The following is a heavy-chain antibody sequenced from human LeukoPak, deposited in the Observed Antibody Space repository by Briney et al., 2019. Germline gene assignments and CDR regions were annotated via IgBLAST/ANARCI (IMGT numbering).Heavy chain of an antibody. CDR1: GGSFSGYY. Sequence: SETLSLTCAVYGGSFSGYYWSWIRQPPGKGLEWIGEINHSGSTNYNPSLKSRVTISVDTSKNQFSLKLSSVTAADTAVYYCARGGKLGMTRYFDLWGRGTLVTVSS. D-gene: IGHD7-27*01. CDR3: ARGGKLGMTRYFDL. V-gene: IGHV4-34*01. CDR2: INHSGST. J-gene: IGHJ2*01.